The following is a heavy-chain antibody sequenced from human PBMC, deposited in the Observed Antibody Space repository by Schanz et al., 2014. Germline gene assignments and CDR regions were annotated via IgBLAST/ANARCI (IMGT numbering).Heavy chain of an antibody. CDR2: INPSGGNA. V-gene: IGHV1-46*03. J-gene: IGHJ6*02. D-gene: IGHD3-9*01. CDR3: TGRLALANYFNPMDV. CDR1: GYTFTNFY. Sequence: QVLLVQSGAEVEKPGASVKVSCKASGYTFTNFYIHWVRQAPGQGLEWMGIINPSGGNANYARKSQGRVSITRATSTATVSLEVRILSLEDTAIYYCTGRLALANYFNPMDVWGQGTTVIVSS.